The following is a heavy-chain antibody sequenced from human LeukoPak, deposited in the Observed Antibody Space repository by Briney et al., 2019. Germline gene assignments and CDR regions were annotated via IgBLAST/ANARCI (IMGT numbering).Heavy chain of an antibody. J-gene: IGHJ4*02. Sequence: GGSLRLSCVASGFTFDDYTMPWVRQDPGKGLEWVSLISWEGGTIYYADSVRGRFTISRDNSKNSLYLQMNSLRSEDTALYYCAKGIAASGRAFDSWGQGTLVTVST. CDR3: AKGIAASGRAFDS. CDR2: ISWEGGTI. V-gene: IGHV3-43*01. D-gene: IGHD6-13*01. CDR1: GFTFDDYT.